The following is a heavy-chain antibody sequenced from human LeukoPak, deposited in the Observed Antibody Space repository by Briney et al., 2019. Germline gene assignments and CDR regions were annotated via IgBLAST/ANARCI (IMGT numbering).Heavy chain of an antibody. V-gene: IGHV1-8*01. D-gene: IGHD3-22*01. CDR1: GYTLTGFD. CDR2: MNPNSGNT. J-gene: IGHJ4*02. Sequence: ASVKVSCKASGYTLTGFDTNWVRQATGQGLGWMGWMNPNSGNTGYAQKFQGRVTMTRDTSIRTAYMELGSLRSEDTAVYYCARDYYDSSGYFRVIYWGQGTLVTVSS. CDR3: ARDYYDSSGYFRVIY.